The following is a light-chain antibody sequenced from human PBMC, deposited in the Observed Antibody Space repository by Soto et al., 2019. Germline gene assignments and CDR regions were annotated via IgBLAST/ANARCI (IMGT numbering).Light chain of an antibody. CDR2: EIT. J-gene: IGLJ1*01. Sequence: QSVLTQPPSASGSPGQSVTISCTGTGSDVGGYNYVSWYQQYPGKAPKLMIYEITKRPSGVPDRFSGTRSGNTASLTVSGLQAEDEADYYCSSYAGSNNYVFGPGTKVTVL. V-gene: IGLV2-8*01. CDR1: GSDVGGYNY. CDR3: SSYAGSNNYV.